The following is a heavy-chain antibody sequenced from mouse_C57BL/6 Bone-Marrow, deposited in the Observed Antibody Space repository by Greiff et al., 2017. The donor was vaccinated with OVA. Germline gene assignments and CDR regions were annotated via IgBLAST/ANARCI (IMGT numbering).Heavy chain of an antibody. CDR3: ARWGYYGSSHWYFDV. CDR1: GYTFTSYW. V-gene: IGHV1-64*01. J-gene: IGHJ1*01. D-gene: IGHD1-1*01. Sequence: VQLQQPGAELVKPGASVKLSCTASGYTFTSYWMHWVKQRPGQGLEWIGMIHPNSGSTNYNEKFKSKDTLTVDKSSTTAYMQLSSLTSEHSAVYYCARWGYYGSSHWYFDVWGSGTTVTVSS. CDR2: IHPNSGST.